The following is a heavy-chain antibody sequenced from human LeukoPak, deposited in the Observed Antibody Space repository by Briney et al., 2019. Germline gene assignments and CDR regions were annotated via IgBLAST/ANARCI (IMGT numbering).Heavy chain of an antibody. V-gene: IGHV3-30*18. J-gene: IGHJ4*02. D-gene: IGHD6-6*01. CDR2: ISYDGSNK. CDR3: AKDSSSGPYYFDY. Sequence: PGGSLRLSCAASGFTFSSYGMHWVRQAPGKGLEWVAVISYDGSNKYYADSVKGRFTISRDNSKNTLHLQMNSLRAEDTAVYYCAKDSSSGPYYFDYWGQGTLVTVSS. CDR1: GFTFSSYG.